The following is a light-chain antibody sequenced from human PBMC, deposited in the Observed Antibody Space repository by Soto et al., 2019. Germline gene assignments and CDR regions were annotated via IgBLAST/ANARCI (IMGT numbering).Light chain of an antibody. CDR2: TAS. J-gene: IGKJ4*01. CDR3: QQTYSTPLT. Sequence: DIQMTQSPSSVSASVGDRVTITCRASQHIGSWLAWYQQKPGKAPKLLIYTASTLQSGVPSRFRGSGSGTDFTLTINSLQPEDFASYYCQQTYSTPLTFGGGTKVEIK. V-gene: IGKV1D-12*01. CDR1: QHIGSW.